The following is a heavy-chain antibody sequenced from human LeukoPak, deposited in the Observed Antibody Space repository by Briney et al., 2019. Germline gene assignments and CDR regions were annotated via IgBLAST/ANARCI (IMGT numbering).Heavy chain of an antibody. CDR2: ISYDGSNK. V-gene: IGHV3-30-3*01. CDR3: AREWMDSGGGAASGY. Sequence: GGSLTLSCAASEFTFSDYAMHWVRQAPGKGLEWVALISYDGSNKYYDDSVKGRFTISRDNSKNTLSLQMNSLTAEDTALYYCAREWMDSGGGAASGYWGQGTLVTVSS. CDR1: EFTFSDYA. J-gene: IGHJ4*02. D-gene: IGHD6-19*01.